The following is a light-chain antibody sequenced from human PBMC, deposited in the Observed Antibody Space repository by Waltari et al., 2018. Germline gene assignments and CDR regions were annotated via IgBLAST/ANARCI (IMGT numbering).Light chain of an antibody. CDR3: AAWDDSLSGLV. V-gene: IGLV1-44*01. J-gene: IGLJ3*02. CDR1: SSNIGTNR. CDR2: GHN. Sequence: QSVLTQPPSASGTPGQRVTISCSGSSSNIGTNRVNWYQQLPGTAPKLLIYGHNQRPTGVPDRFSGSKSGSSASLAISGLQSEDEADYYCAAWDDSLSGLVFGGGTKVTVL.